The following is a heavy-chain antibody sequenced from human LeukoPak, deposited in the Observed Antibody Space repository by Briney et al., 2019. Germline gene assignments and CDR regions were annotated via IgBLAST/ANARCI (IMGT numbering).Heavy chain of an antibody. CDR3: AKDLARATLAVAGTGLFDY. D-gene: IGHD6-19*01. J-gene: IGHJ4*02. Sequence: GGSLRLSCAASGFTFNNYAMTWVRQAPGKGPEWVSVVSGSGDNTNYADSVKGRFTISRDNSKNTLFLQMNSLRTEDTAVYYCAKDLARATLAVAGTGLFDYWAREPWSPSPQ. CDR1: GFTFNNYA. CDR2: VSGSGDNT. V-gene: IGHV3-23*01.